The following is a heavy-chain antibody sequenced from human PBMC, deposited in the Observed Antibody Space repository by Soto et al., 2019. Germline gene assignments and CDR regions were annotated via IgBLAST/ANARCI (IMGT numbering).Heavy chain of an antibody. D-gene: IGHD3-9*01. CDR3: ARDPRNYYDILTGYYTVGLFDY. CDR2: ISSSSSYI. Sequence: PGGCLRLSCSASGFTFSSYSMNWVRQAPGKGLEWVSSISSSSSYIYYADSVKGRFTISRDNAKNSLYLQMNSLRAEDTAVYYCARDPRNYYDILTGYYTVGLFDYWGQGALVTVSS. J-gene: IGHJ4*02. V-gene: IGHV3-21*01. CDR1: GFTFSSYS.